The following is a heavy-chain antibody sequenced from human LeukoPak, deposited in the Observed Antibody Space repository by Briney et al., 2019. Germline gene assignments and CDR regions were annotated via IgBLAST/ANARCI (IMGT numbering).Heavy chain of an antibody. CDR3: ARGTTGVDY. Sequence: RPSETLSLTCAVSSGSISSGGYSWSWIRQPPGKGLEWIGEINHSGSTNYNPSLKSRVTISVDTSKNQFSLKLSSVTAADTAVYYCARGTTGVDYWGQGTLVTVSS. CDR1: SGSISSGGYS. D-gene: IGHD1-1*01. J-gene: IGHJ4*02. V-gene: IGHV4-30-2*01. CDR2: INHSGST.